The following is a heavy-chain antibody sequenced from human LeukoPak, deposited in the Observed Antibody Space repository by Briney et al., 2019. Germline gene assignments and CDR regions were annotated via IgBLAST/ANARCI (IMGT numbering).Heavy chain of an antibody. D-gene: IGHD3-3*01. V-gene: IGHV4-30-2*01. CDR2: IYHSGST. CDR3: ARGYYDFWSGYRDYFDY. J-gene: IGHJ4*02. Sequence: SQTLSLTCAVSGGSISSGGYSWSWIRQPPGKGLEWIGYIYHSGSTYYNPSLKSRVTISVDTSKNQFSLKLSSVTAADTAVYYCARGYYDFWSGYRDYFDYWGQGTLVTVSS. CDR1: GGSISSGGYS.